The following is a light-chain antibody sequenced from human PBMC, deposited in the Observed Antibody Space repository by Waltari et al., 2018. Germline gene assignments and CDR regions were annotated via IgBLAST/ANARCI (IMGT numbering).Light chain of an antibody. CDR3: QMYVRLPVT. CDR2: DAS. CDR1: QSVGRS. V-gene: IGKV3-20*01. Sequence: EIVLTQSPGTLSLSPGERPTLSCRASQSVGRSLAWYQQKPGQAPRHLIYDASKRATGIPERVSGSGSGTDFSLTISRLEPEDFAVYYCQMYVRLPVTFGQGTKVEIK. J-gene: IGKJ1*01.